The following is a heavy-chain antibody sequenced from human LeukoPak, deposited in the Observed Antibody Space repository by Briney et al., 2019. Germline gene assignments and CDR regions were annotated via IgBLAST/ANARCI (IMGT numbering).Heavy chain of an antibody. CDR3: ATRLTPGVFDY. D-gene: IGHD4-23*01. V-gene: IGHV4-39*01. CDR2: IYYSGST. CDR1: GGSISSSSYY. Sequence: SETLSLTCTVSGGSISSSSYYWGWVRQPPGKGLEWIGNIYYSGSTYYNPSLKSRVTISVDTSKNQFSLKLSSLTAADTAVYYCATRLTPGVFDYWGQGTLVTVSS. J-gene: IGHJ4*02.